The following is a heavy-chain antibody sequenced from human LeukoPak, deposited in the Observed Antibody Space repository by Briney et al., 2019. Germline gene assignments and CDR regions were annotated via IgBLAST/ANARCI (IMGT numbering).Heavy chain of an antibody. V-gene: IGHV4-31*02. J-gene: IGHJ4*02. Sequence: SETLSLTCSVCGGSLSNGDSYWSWIRQHPGKGLEWMGSIYNSVATDYNPSLRSRVTMSVDTSKNQFSLNLSSVTAADTAVYYCAKGRVPAYWGQGTLVTVSS. D-gene: IGHD3-10*01. CDR2: IYNSVAT. CDR1: GGSLSNGDSY. CDR3: AKGRVPAY.